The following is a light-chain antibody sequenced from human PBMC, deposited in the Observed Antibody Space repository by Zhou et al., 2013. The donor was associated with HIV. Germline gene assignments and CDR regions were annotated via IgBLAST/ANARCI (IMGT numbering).Light chain of an antibody. CDR3: QQYGDSPAT. CDR1: QSVSSN. V-gene: IGKV3-15*01. Sequence: EIVMTQSPATLSVSPGERATLSCRASQSVSSNLAWYQQRPGQAPRLLIYGASTRATGIPARFSGSGSGTEFTLTISSLQSEDFAVYFCQQYGDSPATFGQGTRVEVK. J-gene: IGKJ1*01. CDR2: GAS.